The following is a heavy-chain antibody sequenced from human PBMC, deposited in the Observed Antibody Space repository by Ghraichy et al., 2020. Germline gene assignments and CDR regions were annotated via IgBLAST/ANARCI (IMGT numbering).Heavy chain of an antibody. CDR1: GGSIGNYF. CDR3: ARSTGVQLWSYYFDP. J-gene: IGHJ5*02. D-gene: IGHD5-18*01. Sequence: ESLNISCTVSGGSIGNYFWSWIRQPPGKGLEWIGYIYHSGSTNYNPSLKSRVTILVDTSKNQFSLKLSSLTAADTAVYYCARSTGVQLWSYYFDPWGQGTLVTVSS. V-gene: IGHV4-59*08. CDR2: IYHSGST.